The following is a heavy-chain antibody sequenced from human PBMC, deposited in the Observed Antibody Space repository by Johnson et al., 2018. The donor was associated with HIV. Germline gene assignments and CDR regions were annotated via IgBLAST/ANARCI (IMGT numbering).Heavy chain of an antibody. CDR2: IWYDGSNK. D-gene: IGHD3-22*01. CDR1: GFTFSSYG. CDR3: AKVRGTMIVVFGAFDI. J-gene: IGHJ3*02. V-gene: IGHV3-33*06. Sequence: QVQLVESGGGVVQPGRSLRLSCAASGFTFSSYGMHWVRQAPGKGLEWVAVIWYDGSNKYYADSVKVRFTISRDNSKNTLYLQMNSLRAEDTAVYYCAKVRGTMIVVFGAFDIWGQGTMVTVSS.